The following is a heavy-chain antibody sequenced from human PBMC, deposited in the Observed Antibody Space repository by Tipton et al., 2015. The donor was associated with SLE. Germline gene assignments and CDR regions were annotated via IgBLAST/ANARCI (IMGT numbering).Heavy chain of an antibody. CDR1: GFTFSTYE. D-gene: IGHD3-3*01. CDR2: INNSGDTI. V-gene: IGHV3-48*03. CDR3: ARGFYSEVFLEWTVAAPRYFDF. Sequence: SLRLSCAASGFTFSTYEMNWVRQTAGKGLEWLAYINNSGDTIYYADSAQGRFTISRDNAKNSLYLEMNSLTVADTALYFCARGFYSEVFLEWTVAAPRYFDFWGQGTLVTVSS. J-gene: IGHJ4*02.